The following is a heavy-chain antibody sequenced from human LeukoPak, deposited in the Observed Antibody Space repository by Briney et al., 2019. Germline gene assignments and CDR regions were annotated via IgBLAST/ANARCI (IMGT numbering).Heavy chain of an antibody. Sequence: PSETLSLTCTVSGGSISSGGYYWSWIRQHPGKGLEWIGYIYYSGNTYYNPSLKSRVTISVDTSKNQFSLKLSSVTAADTAVYYCARVSGDYNYCGNNYYYYGMDVWGQGTTVTVSS. CDR1: GGSISSGGYY. J-gene: IGHJ6*02. CDR3: ARVSGDYNYCGNNYYYYGMDV. D-gene: IGHD4-23*01. V-gene: IGHV4-31*03. CDR2: IYYSGNT.